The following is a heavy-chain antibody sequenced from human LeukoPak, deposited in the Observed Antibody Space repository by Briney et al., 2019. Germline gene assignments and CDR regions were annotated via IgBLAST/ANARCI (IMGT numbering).Heavy chain of an antibody. Sequence: PSETLSLTCTVSGGSISSGGYYWSWIRQHPGKGLEWIGYIYYSGSTYYNPSLKSRVTISVDTSKNQFSLKLSSVTAADTAVYYCARDKGSSWPYYYYYYMDVWGKGTTVTVSS. J-gene: IGHJ6*03. CDR2: IYYSGST. CDR1: GGSISSGGYY. D-gene: IGHD6-13*01. V-gene: IGHV4-31*03. CDR3: ARDKGSSWPYYYYYYMDV.